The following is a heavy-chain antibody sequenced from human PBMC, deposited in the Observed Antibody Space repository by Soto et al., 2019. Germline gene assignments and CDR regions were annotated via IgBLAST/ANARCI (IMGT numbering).Heavy chain of an antibody. CDR1: GFTFSSYA. CDR2: ISGSGGST. D-gene: IGHD3-10*01. Sequence: EVQLLESGGGLVQPGGSLRLSCAASGFTFSSYAMSWVRQAPGKGLEWVSAISGSGGSTYYADSVKGRFTISRDNSKNTLYLQMNSLRAEDTAVYYCAKDFGSTYYYGSGSSGPYYFDYWGQGTLVTVSS. CDR3: AKDFGSTYYYGSGSSGPYYFDY. J-gene: IGHJ4*02. V-gene: IGHV3-23*01.